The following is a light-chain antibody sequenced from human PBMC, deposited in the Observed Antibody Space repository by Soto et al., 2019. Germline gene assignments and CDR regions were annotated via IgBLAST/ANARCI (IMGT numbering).Light chain of an antibody. CDR2: GTS. J-gene: IGKJ1*01. V-gene: IGKV3-20*01. CDR1: QSVSSSY. CDR3: QQYGSLPT. Sequence: EIVMTKSPAICSLSQVERASLSGMASQSVSSSYLAWYQQKPGQTPRLLIYGTSSRATGIPDRFSGSGSGTDFTLTISRLETEDFTVYYCQQYGSLPTFGQGTKVDIK.